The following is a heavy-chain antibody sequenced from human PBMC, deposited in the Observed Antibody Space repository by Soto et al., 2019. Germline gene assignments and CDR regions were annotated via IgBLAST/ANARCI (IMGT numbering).Heavy chain of an antibody. D-gene: IGHD4-17*01. V-gene: IGHV3-23*01. J-gene: IGHJ4*02. CDR2: ISASGASA. CDR1: GFTFSSYA. CDR3: AKDRPWGTETTCGDD. Sequence: EVQLLESGGGLVQPGGSVRLSCATSGFTFSSYAMSWVRQAPGKGLEWVSGISASGASAYYADSVKGRFTISRDNSNSTRYLQVNSLRAEDTALYYCAKDRPWGTETTCGDDWGQGTLLTVTS.